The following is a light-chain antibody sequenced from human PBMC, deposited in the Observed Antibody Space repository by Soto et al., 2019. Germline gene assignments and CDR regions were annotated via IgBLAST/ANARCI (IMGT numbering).Light chain of an antibody. V-gene: IGKV1-39*01. CDR1: QSISNY. CDR3: QQSYCTPPFT. CDR2: AAS. J-gene: IGKJ3*01. Sequence: DIQMTQSPSSLSASVGDRVTITCRASQSISNYLNWYQQKPGKAPKLLIYAASTLQGGVPSTFSGSGSGSYFTLTISSLQPEDFATYYCQQSYCTPPFTFGPGTKVDI.